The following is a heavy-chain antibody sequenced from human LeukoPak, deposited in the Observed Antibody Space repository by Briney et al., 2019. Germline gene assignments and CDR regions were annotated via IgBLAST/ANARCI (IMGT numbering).Heavy chain of an antibody. CDR2: IYSGGST. CDR1: GVTVRSNH. J-gene: IGHJ4*02. V-gene: IGHV3-53*01. Sequence: GGGLRLSCAASGVTVRSNHMSWGRPAPGKGLEWVSVIYSGGSTYYADSVKGRFTISRDNSKNTLYLQMNSLRAEDTAVYYCAAFSAWGQGTLVTVSS. D-gene: IGHD2/OR15-2a*01. CDR3: AAFSA.